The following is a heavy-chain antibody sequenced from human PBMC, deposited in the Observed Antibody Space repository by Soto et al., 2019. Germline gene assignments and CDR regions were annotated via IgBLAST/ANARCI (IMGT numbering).Heavy chain of an antibody. J-gene: IGHJ6*02. CDR3: ARDRGAAAANEGGSYYYGMDV. CDR1: GFTFSSYG. V-gene: IGHV3-33*01. D-gene: IGHD6-13*01. Sequence: QVQLVESGGGVVQPGRSLRLSCAASGFTFSSYGMHWVRQAPGKGLEWVAVIWYDGSNKYYADSVKGRFTISRDNSKNTLYLQVNSLRAEDTAVYDCARDRGAAAANEGGSYYYGMDVWGQGTTVTGSS. CDR2: IWYDGSNK.